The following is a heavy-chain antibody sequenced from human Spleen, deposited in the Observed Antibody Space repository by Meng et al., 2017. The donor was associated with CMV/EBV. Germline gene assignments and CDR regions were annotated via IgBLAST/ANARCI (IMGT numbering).Heavy chain of an antibody. V-gene: IGHV4-39*01. D-gene: IGHD6-13*01. CDR1: GFTFSTYA. CDR3: ARHQKAAAGVGRIYYYYYGMDV. CDR2: TYYSGST. J-gene: IGHJ6*02. Sequence: GSLRLSCAASGFTFSTYAMAWVRQAPGKGLEWIGSTYYSGSTYYNPSLKSRVTISLDTSKNQFSLKLSSVTAADTAVYYCARHQKAAAGVGRIYYYYYGMDVWGQGTTVTVSS.